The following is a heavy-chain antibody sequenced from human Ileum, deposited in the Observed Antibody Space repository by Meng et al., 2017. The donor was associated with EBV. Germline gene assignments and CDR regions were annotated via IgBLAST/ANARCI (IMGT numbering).Heavy chain of an antibody. J-gene: IGHJ4*02. CDR1: GGSISSDIW. CDR3: GRDQGRELINH. Sequence: LQQSGPGRVRPSGTPSLTSTVSGGSISSDIWWSWVRRPPGKGLGWIGEGYHRGETNYNPSLRSRVDISVDKSKNQFYLSLFSVTAADTAVYYCGRDQGRELINHWGQGTLVTVSS. D-gene: IGHD1-7*01. V-gene: IGHV4-4*02. CDR2: GYHRGET.